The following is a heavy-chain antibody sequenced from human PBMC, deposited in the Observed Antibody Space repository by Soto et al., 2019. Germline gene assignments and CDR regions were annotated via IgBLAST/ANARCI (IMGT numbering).Heavy chain of an antibody. D-gene: IGHD4-17*01. CDR3: ARRYGVYFDY. Sequence: PSETLSLTCTVSGGSINSYYWSWIRQPPGKGLEWIGYIYYSGSTNYNPSLKSRVTISVDTSKNQSSLKLSSVTAADTAVYYCARRYGVYFDYWGQGTLVTVSS. CDR2: IYYSGST. J-gene: IGHJ4*02. CDR1: GGSINSYY. V-gene: IGHV4-59*08.